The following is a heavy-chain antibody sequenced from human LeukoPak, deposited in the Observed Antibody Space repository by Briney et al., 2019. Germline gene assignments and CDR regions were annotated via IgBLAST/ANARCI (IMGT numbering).Heavy chain of an antibody. V-gene: IGHV3-23*01. J-gene: IGHJ4*02. CDR1: GFAFSSSA. D-gene: IGHD2-15*01. Sequence: GGSLRLSCSASGFAFSSSAMSWVRQAPGKGPEWVSAISETGDSTYYADSVKGRFTISRDNSKNTLYLQVNSLRAEDTAVYCCAKSGSSWYFVRWGQGTLVTVSS. CDR3: AKSGSSWYFVR. CDR2: ISETGDST.